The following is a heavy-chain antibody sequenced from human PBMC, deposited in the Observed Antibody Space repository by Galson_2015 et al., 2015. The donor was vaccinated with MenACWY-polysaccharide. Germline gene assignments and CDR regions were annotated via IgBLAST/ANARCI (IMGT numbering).Heavy chain of an antibody. Sequence: PALVKPTQPLTLTCTFSGFSVSTSGVGVGWIRQPPGKALEWLALIYWDDDKRYSPSLKSRLNITKDTSKNQVVLTMTNMDPVDTATYYCARRRSSSWYEGRYYVMDVWGQGTTVTVSS. V-gene: IGHV2-5*02. CDR2: IYWDDDK. CDR3: ARRRSSSWYEGRYYVMDV. J-gene: IGHJ6*02. CDR1: GFSVSTSGVG. D-gene: IGHD6-13*01.